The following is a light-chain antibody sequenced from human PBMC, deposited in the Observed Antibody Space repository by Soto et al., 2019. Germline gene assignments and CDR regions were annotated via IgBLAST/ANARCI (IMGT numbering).Light chain of an antibody. J-gene: IGLJ2*01. CDR3: SSYTSSSTVV. Sequence: QSVLTQPASVSVSPGQSITISCTGTSSDVGGYNYVSWCQQHPGKAPKLMIYEVSNRPSGVSNRFSGSKSGNTASLTISGLQAEDEADYYCSSYTSSSTVVFGGGTQLTV. CDR1: SSDVGGYNY. CDR2: EVS. V-gene: IGLV2-14*01.